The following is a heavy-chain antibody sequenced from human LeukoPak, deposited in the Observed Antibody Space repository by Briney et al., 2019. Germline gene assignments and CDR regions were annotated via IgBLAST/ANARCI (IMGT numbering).Heavy chain of an antibody. J-gene: IGHJ5*02. D-gene: IGHD1-26*01. CDR1: GFTYSIYA. V-gene: IGHV3-23*01. CDR2: IPGSGAGT. CDR3: AQGGSGSFPKWFDP. Sequence: GGSLRLSCAASGFTYSIYAMTWVRQAPGKGLEWVSGIPGSGAGTYYADSVRGRFTISRDNSRNTLYLHMNSLRAEDTAVYYCAQGGSGSFPKWFDPWGQGTLVTVSS.